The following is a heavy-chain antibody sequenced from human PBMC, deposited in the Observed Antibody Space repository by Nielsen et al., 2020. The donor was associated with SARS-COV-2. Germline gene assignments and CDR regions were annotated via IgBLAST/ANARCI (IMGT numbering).Heavy chain of an antibody. CDR2: INSDGSST. D-gene: IGHD6-19*01. J-gene: IGHJ4*02. CDR1: GFTFSSYW. Sequence: GESLKISCAASGFTFSSYWMHWVRQAPGKGLVWVSRINSDGSSTSYADSVKGRFTISRDNAKNTLYLQMNSLRAEDTAVYYCARDPVAGPHTEYYFDYWGQGTLVTASS. CDR3: ARDPVAGPHTEYYFDY. V-gene: IGHV3-74*01.